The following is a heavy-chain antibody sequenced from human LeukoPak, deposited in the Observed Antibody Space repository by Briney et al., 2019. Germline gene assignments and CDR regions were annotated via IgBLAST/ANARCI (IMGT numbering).Heavy chain of an antibody. V-gene: IGHV3-15*01. CDR1: GFTFKNAW. Sequence: GGSLRLSCAVSGFTFKNAWMSWVRQAPGKGLEWVGRNKSKVDGGTTDYAAPVKGRFILSRDDSKNTLFLQLNSLRSEDTAVYYCTTGPDYYDSSGYYTNDYWGQGTLVTVSS. CDR2: NKSKVDGGTT. D-gene: IGHD3-22*01. CDR3: TTGPDYYDSSGYYTNDY. J-gene: IGHJ4*02.